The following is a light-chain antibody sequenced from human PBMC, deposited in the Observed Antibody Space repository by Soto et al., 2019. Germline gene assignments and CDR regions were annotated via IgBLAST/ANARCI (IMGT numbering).Light chain of an antibody. CDR1: QSLLDSNGYNY. V-gene: IGKV2-28*01. CDR3: MQALHTLNT. Sequence: DIVMTQSPLSLAVTPGEPASISCRSSQSLLDSNGYNYLDWYLQKPGQSPQLLIYMGSYRASGVPDRFSGSGSGTDFTLKISRVEAEDVGVYYCMQALHTLNTVGQGNKLEIK. CDR2: MGS. J-gene: IGKJ2*01.